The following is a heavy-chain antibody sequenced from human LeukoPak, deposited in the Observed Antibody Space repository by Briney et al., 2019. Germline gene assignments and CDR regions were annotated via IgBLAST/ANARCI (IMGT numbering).Heavy chain of an antibody. V-gene: IGHV1-2*06. Sequence: RASVKVSCKASGYTFTGYHMHWVRQAPGQGLEWVGRINPYSGDTNFAQKFQGRVTMTRDTSITTAYMDLSSLTPDDTAVYFCARDQGSLTRSWYTGYWGQGTQVTVSS. CDR3: ARDQGSLTRSWYTGY. J-gene: IGHJ4*02. D-gene: IGHD6-13*01. CDR2: INPYSGDT. CDR1: GYTFTGYH.